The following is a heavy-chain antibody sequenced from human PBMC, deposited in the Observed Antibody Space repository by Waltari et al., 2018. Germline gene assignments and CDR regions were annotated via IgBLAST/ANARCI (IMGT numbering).Heavy chain of an antibody. CDR3: ARSRGMTYLDF. V-gene: IGHV2-5*02. CDR2: IYWDDDT. Sequence: QITLKESGPTVVKPTETLTLTCNFSGFSLSSSGLTVSWIRQPPGKALEWLAVIYWDDDTRYSPFLRTRLTITKYTSKNSVVRTLANMDPGDTAAYFCARSRGMTYLDFWGQGILVTVSS. CDR1: GFSLSSSGLT. J-gene: IGHJ4*02. D-gene: IGHD3-10*01.